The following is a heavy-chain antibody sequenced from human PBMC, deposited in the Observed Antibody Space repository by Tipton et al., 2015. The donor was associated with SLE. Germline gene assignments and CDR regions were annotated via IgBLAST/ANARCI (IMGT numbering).Heavy chain of an antibody. D-gene: IGHD2-2*01. V-gene: IGHV4-34*01. Sequence: TLSLTCAVYGGFFRDYTWSWIRQFPGKGLEWIGDLTHSGSTYYNPSPKRRVTISVDTSKNQFSLKLSSVTAADTAMYYCAKVGGASSSRTSGHAGFDYGGQGMPVTV. CDR1: GGFFRDYT. CDR2: LTHSGST. J-gene: IGHJ4*02. CDR3: AKVGGASSSRTSGHAGFDY.